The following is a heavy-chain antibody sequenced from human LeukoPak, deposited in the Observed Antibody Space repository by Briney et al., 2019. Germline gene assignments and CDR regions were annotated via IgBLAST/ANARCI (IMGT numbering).Heavy chain of an antibody. D-gene: IGHD6-19*01. CDR3: AREATGYSSGWYRNGFGVPDY. J-gene: IGHJ4*02. V-gene: IGHV1-18*01. Sequence: ASVKVSCKASGYTFTSYGISWVRQAPGQGLEWMGWISAYNGNTNYAQKLQGRVTMTTDTSTSTAYMQLRSLRSDDTAVYYCAREATGYSSGWYRNGFGVPDYWGQGTLVTVSS. CDR2: ISAYNGNT. CDR1: GYTFTSYG.